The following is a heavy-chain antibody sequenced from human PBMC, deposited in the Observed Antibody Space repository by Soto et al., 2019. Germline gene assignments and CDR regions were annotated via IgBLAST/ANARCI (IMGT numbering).Heavy chain of an antibody. J-gene: IGHJ6*02. CDR2: INHSGST. Sequence: PSETLSLTCAVYGGSFSGYYWSWIRQPPGKGLEWIGEINHSGSTNYNPSLKSRVTISVDTSKSQFSLKLSSVTAADTAVYYCARGSGYSSGWYVYYYYGMDVWGQGTTVTVSS. D-gene: IGHD6-19*01. V-gene: IGHV4-34*01. CDR3: ARGSGYSSGWYVYYYYGMDV. CDR1: GGSFSGYY.